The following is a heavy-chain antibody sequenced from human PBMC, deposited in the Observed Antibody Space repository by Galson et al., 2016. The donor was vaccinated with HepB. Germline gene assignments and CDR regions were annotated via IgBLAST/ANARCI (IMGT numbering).Heavy chain of an antibody. CDR2: MSFDGSHI. CDR1: GFTFINYI. D-gene: IGHD2-2*01. V-gene: IGHV3-30*04. Sequence: SLRLSCAASGFTFINYILHWVRQAPGKGLEWVAVMSFDGSHIYYADSVKGRFTISRDNSKNTMYLQMNSLTTDDTAVYYCARDPVPGVPHYLDYWGQGTLVTVSS. CDR3: ARDPVPGVPHYLDY. J-gene: IGHJ4*02.